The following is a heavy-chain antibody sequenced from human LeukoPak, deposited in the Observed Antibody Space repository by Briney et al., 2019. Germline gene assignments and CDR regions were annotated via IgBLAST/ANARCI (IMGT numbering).Heavy chain of an antibody. Sequence: AGGSLRLSCVVSGFTIGNHGMHWVRQAPGKGLEWVAMISHDGGSEHYGDSVKGRFTISRDNSKNTLYLQMNSLRAEDTAVYYCAKKLRWDCSSTTCPKGDCFDPWGQGTLVTVSS. CDR3: AKKLRWDCSSTTCPKGDCFDP. J-gene: IGHJ5*02. CDR2: ISHDGGSE. V-gene: IGHV3-30*18. CDR1: GFTIGNHG. D-gene: IGHD2-2*01.